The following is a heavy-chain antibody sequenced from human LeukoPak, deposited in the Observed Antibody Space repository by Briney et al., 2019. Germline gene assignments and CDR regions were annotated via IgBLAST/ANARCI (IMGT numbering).Heavy chain of an antibody. CDR2: IRSKGYDGTT. V-gene: IGHV3-49*04. D-gene: IGHD1-26*01. Sequence: GGSLRLSCTASGFTFCDYAMSWVRQAPGKGLEWVGFIRSKGYDGTTEYAASVKGRFTISRDDSKSIAYLQMNSLKTEDTAMYYCTTDFSGTYWTSYFDYWGQGTLVTVSS. CDR3: TTDFSGTYWTSYFDY. CDR1: GFTFCDYA. J-gene: IGHJ4*02.